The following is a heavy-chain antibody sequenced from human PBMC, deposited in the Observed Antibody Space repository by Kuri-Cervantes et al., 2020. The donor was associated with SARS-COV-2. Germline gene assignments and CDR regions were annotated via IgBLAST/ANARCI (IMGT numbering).Heavy chain of an antibody. V-gene: IGHV4-39*07. CDR3: ARDGNVWSGYQHDFDI. J-gene: IGHJ3*02. Sequence: ESLKIPWTVSCGSISSSSYYWGWLRQPPGKGLEWIGSIYYSGSTYYNPSLKSRVTISVDTSKNQFSLKLSSVTAADTAVYYCARDGNVWSGYQHDFDIWGQGTMVTVSS. CDR1: CGSISSSSYY. CDR2: IYYSGST. D-gene: IGHD3-3*01.